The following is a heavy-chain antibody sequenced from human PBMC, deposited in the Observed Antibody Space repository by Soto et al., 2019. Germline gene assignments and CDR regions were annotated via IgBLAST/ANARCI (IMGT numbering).Heavy chain of an antibody. Sequence: LSCEASGFTFSDYRMSWVRQAPGKGPEWVANIKFDGSEKQYVDSVRGRFTISRDNSRSSLSLQMNSLRAGDTAVYYCVKDGGYCSSSTCYAPRNHYFDSWGQGTLVTVSS. D-gene: IGHD2-2*01. CDR2: IKFDGSEK. CDR3: VKDGGYCSSSTCYAPRNHYFDS. J-gene: IGHJ4*02. CDR1: GFTFSDYR. V-gene: IGHV3-7*03.